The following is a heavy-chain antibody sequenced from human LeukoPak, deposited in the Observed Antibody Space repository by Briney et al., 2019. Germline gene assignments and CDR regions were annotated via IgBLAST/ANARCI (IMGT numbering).Heavy chain of an antibody. V-gene: IGHV1-46*01. J-gene: IGHJ4*02. D-gene: IGHD3-22*01. CDR3: AREGVRYYDGSGYYTY. CDR2: INPSGGST. CDR1: GYTFTSYY. Sequence: ASVKVSCKASGYTFTSYYMHWVRQAPGQGLEWMGIINPSGGSTSYAQKFQGRVTMTRDTSTSTVYMELSSLRSEDTAVYYCAREGVRYYDGSGYYTYWGQGTLVTVSS.